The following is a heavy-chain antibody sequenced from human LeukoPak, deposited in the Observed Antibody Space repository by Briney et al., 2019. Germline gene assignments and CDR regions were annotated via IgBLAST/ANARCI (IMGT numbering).Heavy chain of an antibody. CDR2: MNPNSGNT. V-gene: IGHV1-8*01. D-gene: IGHD2/OR15-2a*01. Sequence: ASVKVSCKASGYNFRNYDINWVRQATGQGLEWMGWMNPNSGNTGYAEKFQGRVTLTMYTSISTAYMEIGSLRSEDTAVYYCARAEASSDSFYHHGMDVWGQGTTVTVSS. CDR1: GYNFRNYD. CDR3: ARAEASSDSFYHHGMDV. J-gene: IGHJ6*02.